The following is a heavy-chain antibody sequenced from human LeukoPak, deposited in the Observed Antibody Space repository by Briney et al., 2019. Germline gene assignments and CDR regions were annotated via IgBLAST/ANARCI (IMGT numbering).Heavy chain of an antibody. Sequence: PGGSLRLSCAAPGFIFNNYGMSWVRQAPGKGLEWVSAIRGNADTTYYADSVKGRFSIFRDNNKNMLYLQMNSLRVEDTAVYYCAKGHGDASGYYYFDSWGQGTLVTVSS. CDR2: IRGNADTT. V-gene: IGHV3-23*01. D-gene: IGHD3-22*01. J-gene: IGHJ4*02. CDR3: AKGHGDASGYYYFDS. CDR1: GFIFNNYG.